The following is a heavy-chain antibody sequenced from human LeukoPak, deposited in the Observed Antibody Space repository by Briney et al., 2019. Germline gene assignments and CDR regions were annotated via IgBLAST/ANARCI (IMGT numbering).Heavy chain of an antibody. CDR3: ARVYGDNWFDP. Sequence: GGSLTLSCAASGFTFSSYSMNWVRQAPGKGREWVSYISSSSSTIYYADSVKGRLTISRDNAKNSLYLQMNSLSAEDTAVYYCARVYGDNWFDPWGQGTLVTVSS. CDR1: GFTFSSYS. J-gene: IGHJ5*02. V-gene: IGHV3-48*01. CDR2: ISSSSSTI. D-gene: IGHD4-17*01.